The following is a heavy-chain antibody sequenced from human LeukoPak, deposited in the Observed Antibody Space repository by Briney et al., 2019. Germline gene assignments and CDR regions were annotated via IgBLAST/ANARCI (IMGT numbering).Heavy chain of an antibody. D-gene: IGHD2-15*01. J-gene: IGHJ4*02. CDR1: GFTFSSYA. CDR3: ASHYCSSGSCFFDY. CDR2: LYSGATT. V-gene: IGHV3-53*01. Sequence: GGSLRLPCSASGFTFSSYAMHWVRQAPGRGLEWVSLLYSGATTYYADAVRGRITISRDDSKNTVYLQMASLRAEDTAVYYCASHYCSSGSCFFDYWGQGILVTVSP.